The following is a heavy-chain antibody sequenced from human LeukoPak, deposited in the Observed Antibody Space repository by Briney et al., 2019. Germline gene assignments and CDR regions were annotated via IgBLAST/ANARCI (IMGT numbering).Heavy chain of an antibody. Sequence: PGGSLRLSCAASGFTFSNAWMSWVRQAPGKGLEWVGRIKSKTDGGTTDYAAPVKGRFTISRDDSKNTLYLQMNSLKTEDTAVYYCTTGQMGALDYYYYYGMDVWGQGTTVTVSS. V-gene: IGHV3-15*01. D-gene: IGHD3-16*01. J-gene: IGHJ6*02. CDR2: IKSKTDGGTT. CDR3: TTGQMGALDYYYYYGMDV. CDR1: GFTFSNAW.